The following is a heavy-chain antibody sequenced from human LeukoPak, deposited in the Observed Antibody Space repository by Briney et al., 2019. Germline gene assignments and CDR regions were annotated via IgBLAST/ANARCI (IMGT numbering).Heavy chain of an antibody. CDR3: ARTCKLAGSSTSCYRPI. Sequence: GGSLGLSCAASGFTFSDYYMSWIRQAPGKGPEWVSYISSSGSTICYADSVKGRFTISRDNAKNTLYLQMNSLRAEDTAVYYCARTCKLAGSSTSCYRPIWGQGTLVTVSS. J-gene: IGHJ4*02. V-gene: IGHV3-11*04. D-gene: IGHD2-2*02. CDR1: GFTFSDYY. CDR2: ISSSGSTI.